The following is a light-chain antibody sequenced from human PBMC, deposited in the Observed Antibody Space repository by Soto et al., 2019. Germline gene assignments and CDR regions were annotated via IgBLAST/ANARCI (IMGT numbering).Light chain of an antibody. Sequence: IHMTQSPSSLSASVGHRVTIICRASQDISNYLNWYQQKPGKAPKLLIHAASTSQSGVPSRFSGSRSGTDFTLTISCLQSEDFATYYCQQYYSYPLTFGGGTKVDIK. CDR1: QDISNY. CDR3: QQYYSYPLT. V-gene: IGKV1-8*01. CDR2: AAS. J-gene: IGKJ4*01.